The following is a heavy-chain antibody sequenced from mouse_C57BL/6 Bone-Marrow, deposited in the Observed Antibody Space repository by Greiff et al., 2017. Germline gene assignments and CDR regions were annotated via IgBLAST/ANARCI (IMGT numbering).Heavy chain of an antibody. CDR3: ARGYDYDYAMDY. Sequence: VQLKESGPELVKPGASVKISCKASGYSFTDYNMNWVKQSYGKSLEWIGVINPNYGTTSYNQKFKGKATLTVDQSSSTAYMQLNSLTSEDSAVYYCARGYDYDYAMDYWGQGTSVTVSS. D-gene: IGHD2-4*01. V-gene: IGHV1-39*01. CDR2: INPNYGTT. CDR1: GYSFTDYN. J-gene: IGHJ4*01.